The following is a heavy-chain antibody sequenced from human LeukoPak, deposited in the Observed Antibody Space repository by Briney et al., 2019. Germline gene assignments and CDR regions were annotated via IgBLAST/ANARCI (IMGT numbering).Heavy chain of an antibody. Sequence: PGRSLRLSCAASGFTFSSYAMSWVRQAPGKGLEWVSAIRNSGGSTYYADSVKSRFTISRDNSKNTLYLQMNGLRAEDTAVYYCAAQMATIDYYFYYMDVWGKGTTVTVSS. D-gene: IGHD5-24*01. J-gene: IGHJ6*03. CDR2: IRNSGGST. CDR3: AAQMATIDYYFYYMDV. CDR1: GFTFSSYA. V-gene: IGHV3-23*01.